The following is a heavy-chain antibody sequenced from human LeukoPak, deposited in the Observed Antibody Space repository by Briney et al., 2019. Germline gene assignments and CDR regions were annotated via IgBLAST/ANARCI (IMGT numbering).Heavy chain of an antibody. CDR2: IYYSGST. CDR1: GGSISSGDYY. D-gene: IGHD1-14*01. CDR3: ARDKGGGEPHFDY. Sequence: PSETLSLTCTVSGGSISSGDYYWSWIRQPPGKGLEWIGYIYYSGSTYYNPSLKSRVTISVDTSKNQFSLKLSSVTAADTAVYYCARDKGGGEPHFDYWGQGTLVTVSS. J-gene: IGHJ4*02. V-gene: IGHV4-30-4*08.